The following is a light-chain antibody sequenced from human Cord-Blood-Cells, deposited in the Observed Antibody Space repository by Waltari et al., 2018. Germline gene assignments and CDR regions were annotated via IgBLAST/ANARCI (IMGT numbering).Light chain of an antibody. CDR2: VGS. CDR3: MQALQTPT. Sequence: DIVMTQSPLSLPVTPREPATITCRSSQSLLHSNGYNSLDWYLQKPGQSPQLRIYVGSNRASGVPGRFIGGGSGTDFTLKISRVEAEDVGVYYCMQALQTPTFGQGTKVEIK. CDR1: QSLLHSNGYNS. J-gene: IGKJ1*01. V-gene: IGKV2-28*01.